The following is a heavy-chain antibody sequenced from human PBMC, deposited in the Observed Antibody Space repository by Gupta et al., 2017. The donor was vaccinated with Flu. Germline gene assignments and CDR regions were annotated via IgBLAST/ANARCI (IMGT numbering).Heavy chain of an antibody. V-gene: IGHV4-34*01. D-gene: IGHD3-10*01. CDR2: INHSGST. J-gene: IGHJ6*02. CDR3: ARGRRYYYGSGSYFRTPIGMDV. CDR1: GGSFSGYY. Sequence: QVQLQQWGAGLLKPSETLSLTCAVYGGSFSGYYWRWIRQPPGKGLEWIGEINHSGSTNYNPSLKSRVTISVDTSKNQFSLKLSSVTAADTAVYYGARGRRYYYGSGSYFRTPIGMDVWGQGTTVTVSS.